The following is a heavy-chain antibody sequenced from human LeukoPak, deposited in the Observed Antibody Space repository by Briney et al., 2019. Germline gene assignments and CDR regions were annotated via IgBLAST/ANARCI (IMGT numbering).Heavy chain of an antibody. CDR3: ARGAGYNYPYYFDY. CDR1: GFTVSSNY. Sequence: GGSLRLSCAASGFTVSSNYMNWVRQAPGKGLEWASVIYGGGNIYYADSVKGRFTISRDNSKNTLYLQMNSLRAEDTAVYYCARGAGYNYPYYFDYWGQGTLVTVSS. CDR2: IYGGGNI. J-gene: IGHJ4*02. V-gene: IGHV3-53*01. D-gene: IGHD5-24*01.